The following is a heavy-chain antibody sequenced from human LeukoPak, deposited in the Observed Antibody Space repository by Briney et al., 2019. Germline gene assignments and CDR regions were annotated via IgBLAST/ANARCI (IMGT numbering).Heavy chain of an antibody. V-gene: IGHV4-34*01. D-gene: IGHD3-22*01. CDR3: ASGRYYYDSSGYSDILDV. CDR2: INHSGST. J-gene: IGHJ6*04. Sequence: SETLSLTCAVYGGSFSGYYWSWIRQPPGKGLEWIGEINHSGSTNYNPSLKSRVTISVDTSKNQFSLKLSSVTAADTAVYYCASGRYYYDSSGYSDILDVWGKGTTVTVSS. CDR1: GGSFSGYY.